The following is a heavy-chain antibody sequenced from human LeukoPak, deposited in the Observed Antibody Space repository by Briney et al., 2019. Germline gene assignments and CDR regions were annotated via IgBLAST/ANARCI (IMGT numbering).Heavy chain of an antibody. J-gene: IGHJ3*02. CDR2: IIPIFGTA. V-gene: IGHV1-69*06. CDR1: GGTFSSYA. D-gene: IGHD3-22*01. Sequence: SVKVSYKASGGTFSSYAISWVRPAPGQGLEWMGGIIPIFGTANYAQKFQGRVTITADKSTSTAYMELSSLRSEDTAVYYCARPAYYYDSSGYHTDAFDIWGQGTMVTVSS. CDR3: ARPAYYYDSSGYHTDAFDI.